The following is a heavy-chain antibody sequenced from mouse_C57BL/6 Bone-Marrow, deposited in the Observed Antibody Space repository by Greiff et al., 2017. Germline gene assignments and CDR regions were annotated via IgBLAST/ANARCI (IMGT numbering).Heavy chain of an antibody. Sequence: EVQGVESGGDLVKPGGSLKLSCAASGFTFSSYGMSWVRQTPDKRLEWVATISSGGSYTYYPDSVKGRFTISRDNAKNTLYLQMSSLKSEDTAMYYCARLPGDYWGQGTSVTVSS. CDR3: ARLPGDY. CDR2: ISSGGSYT. CDR1: GFTFSSYG. J-gene: IGHJ4*01. V-gene: IGHV5-6*01.